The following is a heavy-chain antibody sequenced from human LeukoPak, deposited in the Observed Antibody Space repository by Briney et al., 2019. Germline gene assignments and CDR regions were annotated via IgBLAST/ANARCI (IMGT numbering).Heavy chain of an antibody. J-gene: IGHJ1*01. Sequence: GGSLRLSCAASGFTFSSYGMHWVRQAPGKGLEWVAVIWYDGSNKYYADSVKGRFTISRDNSKNTLYLQMNSLRAEDTAVYYCAKGDPYMTTVNLQHWGQGTLVTVSS. CDR1: GFTFSSYG. CDR3: AKGDPYMTTVNLQH. V-gene: IGHV3-33*06. CDR2: IWYDGSNK. D-gene: IGHD4-17*01.